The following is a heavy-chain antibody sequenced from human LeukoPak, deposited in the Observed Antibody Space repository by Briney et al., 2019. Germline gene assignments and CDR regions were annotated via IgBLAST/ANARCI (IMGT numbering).Heavy chain of an antibody. J-gene: IGHJ4*02. V-gene: IGHV3-23*01. CDR3: AKVHMYYYESSGYIDY. CDR1: GFTFSSYA. CDR2: ISCSGSST. Sequence: GSLRLSCVASGFTFSSYAMSWVRQAPRKGLEWASAISCSGSSTYSADSVKRRFTISRDNSKNTLYLQMNSLRAEDTAVYYCAKVHMYYYESSGYIDYWGQGTLVTVSS. D-gene: IGHD3-22*01.